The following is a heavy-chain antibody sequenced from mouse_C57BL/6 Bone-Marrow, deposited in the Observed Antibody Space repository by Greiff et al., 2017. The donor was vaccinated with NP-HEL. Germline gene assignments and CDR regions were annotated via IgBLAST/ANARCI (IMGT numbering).Heavy chain of an antibody. CDR2: IYPGNSDT. V-gene: IGHV1-5*01. CDR3: TRRNSSGLAY. Sequence: VHVKQSGTVLARPGASVKMSCKTSGYTFTSYWMHWVKQRPGQGLEWIGAIYPGNSDTSYNQKFKGKAKLTAVTAASTAYMELSSLTNEDSAVYYCTRRNSSGLAYWGQGTLVTVSA. J-gene: IGHJ3*01. D-gene: IGHD3-2*02. CDR1: GYTFTSYW.